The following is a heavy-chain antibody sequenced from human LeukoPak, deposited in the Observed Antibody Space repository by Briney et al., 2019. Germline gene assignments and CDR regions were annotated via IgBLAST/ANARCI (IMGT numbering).Heavy chain of an antibody. J-gene: IGHJ6*03. D-gene: IGHD5-18*01. CDR1: GGSISSYY. Sequence: SETLSLTCTVSGGSISSYYWSWIRQPPGKGLEWIGYIYYSGSTNYNPSLESRISISVDTSKNQFSLKLSSVTAADTAVYYCARTTEGGYTYNYFYYYYMDVWGKGTTVTISS. CDR3: ARTTEGGYTYNYFYYYYMDV. CDR2: IYYSGST. V-gene: IGHV4-59*01.